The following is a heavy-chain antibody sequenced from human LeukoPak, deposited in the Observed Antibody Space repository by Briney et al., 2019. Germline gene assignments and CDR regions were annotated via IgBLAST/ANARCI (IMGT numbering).Heavy chain of an antibody. Sequence: SETLSLTCTVSGGSISSSSYYCGWIRQPPGKGLEWIGSIYYSGSTYYNPSLKSRVTISVDTSKNQFSLKLSSVTAADTTVYYCARGTYDYSNYFDSWGQGTLVTVSS. CDR1: GGSISSSSYY. V-gene: IGHV4-39*01. CDR3: ARGTYDYSNYFDS. CDR2: IYYSGST. J-gene: IGHJ4*02. D-gene: IGHD4-11*01.